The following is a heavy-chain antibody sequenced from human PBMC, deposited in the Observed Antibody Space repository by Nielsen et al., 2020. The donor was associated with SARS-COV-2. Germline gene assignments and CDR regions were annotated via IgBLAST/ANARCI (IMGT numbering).Heavy chain of an antibody. CDR3: MSDDAG. J-gene: IGHJ4*02. Sequence: GESLKISCAVSEFSFEKSAMSWVRQAPGKGLSWVGRLKGKVDGGTADYAAPVKGRFTISGDDSKNTLYLHMNSLKIDDTGVYYCMSDDAGWGQGTLVTVSS. CDR1: EFSFEKSA. CDR2: LKGKVDGGTA. V-gene: IGHV3-15*01.